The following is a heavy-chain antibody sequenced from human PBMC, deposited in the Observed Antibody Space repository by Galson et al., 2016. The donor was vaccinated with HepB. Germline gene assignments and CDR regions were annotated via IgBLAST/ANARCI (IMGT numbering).Heavy chain of an antibody. J-gene: IGHJ4*02. V-gene: IGHV4-4*02. CDR1: GDSISSNNW. CDR3: ARVNNLVGATSFDY. CDR2: IYHSGST. Sequence: SETLSLTCAVSGDSISSNNWWTWVRQTPGKGLEWIGEIYHSGSTNSNPSLKSRVTISLDTSKNHFSLKLSSVTAADTAVYYCARVNNLVGATSFDYWGQGTLVTVSS. D-gene: IGHD1-26*01.